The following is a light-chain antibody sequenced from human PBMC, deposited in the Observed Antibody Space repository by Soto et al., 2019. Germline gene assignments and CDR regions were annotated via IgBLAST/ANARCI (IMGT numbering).Light chain of an antibody. CDR2: EVS. V-gene: IGLV2-18*02. Sequence: QSALTQPPSVSGSPGQSVTISCTGSSSDVGNYNRVSWYRQPPGTAPQLIIYEVSNRPSGVPDRFSGLKSGNTASLTISGLQAGDEADYYCSSYTSGDTLIFGGGTKLTVL. CDR1: SSDVGNYNR. J-gene: IGLJ2*01. CDR3: SSYTSGDTLI.